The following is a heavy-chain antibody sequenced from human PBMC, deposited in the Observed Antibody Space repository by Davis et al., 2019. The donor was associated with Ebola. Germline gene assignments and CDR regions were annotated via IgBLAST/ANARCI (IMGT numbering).Heavy chain of an antibody. CDR2: ISAFNDNT. D-gene: IGHD2-15*01. Sequence: AASVKVSCKASGGTFSRYAISWVRQAPGQGLEWMGWISAFNDNTNYAQKFQGRVTMTTDTSTSTAYMELRSLKSDDTAVYYCARDVVVVAATNWFDPWGQGTLVTVSS. V-gene: IGHV1-18*01. J-gene: IGHJ5*02. CDR3: ARDVVVVAATNWFDP. CDR1: GGTFSRYA.